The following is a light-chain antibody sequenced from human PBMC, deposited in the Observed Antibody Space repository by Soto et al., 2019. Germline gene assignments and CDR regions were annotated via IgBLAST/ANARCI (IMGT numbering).Light chain of an antibody. J-gene: IGKJ4*01. V-gene: IGKV3-20*01. CDR2: GAS. CDR1: QSVSRSY. Sequence: EIVLTQSPGTLSLSPGERATLSCRASQSVSRSYLAWYQQKPGQAPRLLIYGASSRATGIPDRFSGSGSGTDFTLTISRLEPEDFAVYNCQQYGSSPLTLGGGTKVEIK. CDR3: QQYGSSPLT.